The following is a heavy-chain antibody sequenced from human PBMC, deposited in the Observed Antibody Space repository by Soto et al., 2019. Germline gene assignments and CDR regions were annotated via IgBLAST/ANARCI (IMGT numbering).Heavy chain of an antibody. V-gene: IGHV2-5*02. CDR1: GFSLSTTAEG. J-gene: IGHJ4*02. CDR2: IYWDDDE. CDR3: ALGFCSIADCYPNPYHDY. Sequence: QITLKESGPTLVKPTQTLTLTCTFSGFSLSTTAEGVGWIRQPPGKALEWLALIYWDDDERYSPSLKSRLTITKDTSKNEVVLTMNKVAPVDTATYYCALGFCSIADCYPNPYHDYWGKGILVTVSS. D-gene: IGHD2-2*01.